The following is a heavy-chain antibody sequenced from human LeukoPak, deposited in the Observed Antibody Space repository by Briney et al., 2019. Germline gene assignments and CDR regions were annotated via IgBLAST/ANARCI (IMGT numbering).Heavy chain of an antibody. CDR2: IYHSGNT. CDR3: GRVVWFGQFLWCDP. D-gene: IGHD3-10*01. V-gene: IGHV4-30-2*01. CDR1: GGSISSGGYS. J-gene: IGHJ5*02. Sequence: SQTLSLTCAVSGGSISSGGYSWSWIRQPPGKGREWIGYIYHSGNTYYNPSLKSRITISVARSKYQFSLSLRSVAAADQAGDYFGRVVWFGQFLWCDPWGQGTLVTVSS.